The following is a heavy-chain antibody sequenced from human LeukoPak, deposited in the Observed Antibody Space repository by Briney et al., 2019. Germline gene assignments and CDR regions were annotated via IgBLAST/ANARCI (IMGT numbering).Heavy chain of an antibody. D-gene: IGHD2-2*02. CDR2: INHSGST. CDR1: GGSFSGYY. Sequence: PSETLSLTYAVYGGSFSGYYRSWIRQPPGKGLEWIGEINHSGSTNYNPSLKSRVTISVDTSKNQFSLKLSSVTAADTAVYYCARGPVAYCSSTSCYTLETYYYYGMDVWGKGTTVTVSS. V-gene: IGHV4-34*01. CDR3: ARGPVAYCSSTSCYTLETYYYYGMDV. J-gene: IGHJ6*04.